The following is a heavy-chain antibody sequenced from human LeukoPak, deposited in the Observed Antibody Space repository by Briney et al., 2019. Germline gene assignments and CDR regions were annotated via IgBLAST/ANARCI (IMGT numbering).Heavy chain of an antibody. V-gene: IGHV3-49*04. D-gene: IGHD4-11*01. Sequence: GGTLRLFCTASGFTFGDYAMSWVRQAPGKGLEWVGFIRSKAYGGTTEYAASVKGRFTISRDDSKSIAYLQMNSLKTEDTAVYYCTRAVTTYNYWGQGTLVTVSS. CDR2: IRSKAYGGTT. CDR1: GFTFGDYA. J-gene: IGHJ4*02. CDR3: TRAVTTYNY.